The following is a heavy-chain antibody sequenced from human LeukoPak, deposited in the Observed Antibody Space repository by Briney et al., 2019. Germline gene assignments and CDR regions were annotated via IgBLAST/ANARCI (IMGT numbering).Heavy chain of an antibody. V-gene: IGHV5-10-1*01. CDR3: ARVIHLGELSLYDY. CDR2: IDPSDSYT. D-gene: IGHD3-16*02. CDR1: GYSFTTYW. Sequence: GESLKISSKGSGYSFTTYWITWVRQMPGKGLEWMGRIDPSDSYTNYSPSFQGHVTISADKSISTAYLQWSSLKASDTAMYYCARVIHLGELSLYDYWGQGTLVTVSS. J-gene: IGHJ4*02.